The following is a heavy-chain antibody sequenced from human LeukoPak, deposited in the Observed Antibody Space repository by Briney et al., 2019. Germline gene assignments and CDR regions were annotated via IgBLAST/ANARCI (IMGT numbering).Heavy chain of an antibody. V-gene: IGHV3-30*04. CDR3: ARARGYGDPFDY. CDR1: GFTFSSYA. J-gene: IGHJ4*02. D-gene: IGHD4-17*01. CDR2: ISYDGSNK. Sequence: GGSLRLSCAASGFTFSSYAMHWVRQAPGKGLEWVAVISYDGSNKYYADSVKGRFTISRDNSKNTLYLQMNSLRAEDTAVYYCARARGYGDPFDYWGQGTLVTVSS.